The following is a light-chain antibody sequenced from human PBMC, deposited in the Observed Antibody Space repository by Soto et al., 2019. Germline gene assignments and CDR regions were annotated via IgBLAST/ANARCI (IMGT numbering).Light chain of an antibody. Sequence: QSALTQPASVSGSPGQSITISCTGTDSDIGRYNYVSWYQQHPGKAPKFIIYEVTNRPSGVSDRFSGSKSGNTASLTISGLQAEDEADYYCSSYTNIDAPVCGTGTKLTGL. CDR2: EVT. CDR3: SSYTNIDAPV. J-gene: IGLJ1*01. CDR1: DSDIGRYNY. V-gene: IGLV2-14*01.